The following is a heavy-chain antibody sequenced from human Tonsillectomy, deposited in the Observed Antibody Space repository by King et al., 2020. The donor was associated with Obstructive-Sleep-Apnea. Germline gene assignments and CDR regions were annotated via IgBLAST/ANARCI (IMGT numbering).Heavy chain of an antibody. J-gene: IGHJ6*02. CDR3: ARCNDILTKDGMDV. D-gene: IGHD3-9*01. CDR2: INPSGGNT. CDR1: GYTFTNYY. V-gene: IGHV1-46*01. Sequence: QLVQSGAEVKKPGAPVKVSCKASGYTFTNYYIHWVRQAPGQGLEWMGRINPSGGNTIYAQKFQDTVTMTRDTSTSTDFLDLSSLRSEDTAVYYCARCNDILTKDGMDVWGQGTTVTVSS.